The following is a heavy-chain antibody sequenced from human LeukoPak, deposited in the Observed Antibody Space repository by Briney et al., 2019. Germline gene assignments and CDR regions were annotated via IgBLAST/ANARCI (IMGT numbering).Heavy chain of an antibody. CDR3: AKDMSVISSWYGGAFDI. CDR2: ISWNSGSI. J-gene: IGHJ3*02. D-gene: IGHD6-13*01. Sequence: PGGSLRLSCAASGFTFDDAAMHWVRHAPGKGLEWVSGISWNSGSIGYADSVKGRFTISRDNAKNSLYLQMNSLRAEDTALYYCAKDMSVISSWYGGAFDIWGQGTMVTVSS. CDR1: GFTFDDAA. V-gene: IGHV3-9*01.